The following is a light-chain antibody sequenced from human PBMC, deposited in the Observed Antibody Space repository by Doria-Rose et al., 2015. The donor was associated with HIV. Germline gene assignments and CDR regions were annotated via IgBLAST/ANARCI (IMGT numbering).Light chain of an antibody. J-gene: IGKJ5*01. CDR1: QRVKSSY. Sequence: TQSPGTLSLSPGERATLSCRASQRVKSSYLAWYQQKPGQAPRLLIYAASTRATGIPDRFSGSVPGTDFTLTISRLEPEDVAVYYCQQYGTSRGTFGQGTRLEIK. CDR3: QQYGTSRGT. V-gene: IGKV3-20*01. CDR2: AAS.